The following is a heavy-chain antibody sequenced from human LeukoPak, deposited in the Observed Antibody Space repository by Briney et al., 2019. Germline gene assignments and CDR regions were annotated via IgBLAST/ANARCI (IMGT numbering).Heavy chain of an antibody. Sequence: GGSLRLSCAAPGFTFSSYAMHWVRQAPGKGLEYVSAISSNGGSTYYANSVKGRFTISRDNSKNTLHLQMGSLTAEDMAVYYCARVSSGYFDYWGQGTLVTVSS. D-gene: IGHD3-22*01. J-gene: IGHJ4*02. CDR2: ISSNGGST. CDR1: GFTFSSYA. V-gene: IGHV3-64*01. CDR3: ARVSSGYFDY.